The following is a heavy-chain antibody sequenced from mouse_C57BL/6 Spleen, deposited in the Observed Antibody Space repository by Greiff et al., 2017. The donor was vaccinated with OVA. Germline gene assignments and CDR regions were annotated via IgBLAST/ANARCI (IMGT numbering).Heavy chain of an antibody. D-gene: IGHD2-4*01. CDR1: GYTFTSYW. V-gene: IGHV1-72*01. Sequence: QVQLQQPGAELVKPGASVKLSCKASGYTFTSYWMHWVKQRPGRGLEWIGRIDPNSGGTKYNEKFKSKATLTVDKPYSTAYMQLSSLTSEASAVYYCARGEAIYYDYAGAWFAYWGQGTLVTVSA. CDR3: ARGEAIYYDYAGAWFAY. J-gene: IGHJ3*01. CDR2: IDPNSGGT.